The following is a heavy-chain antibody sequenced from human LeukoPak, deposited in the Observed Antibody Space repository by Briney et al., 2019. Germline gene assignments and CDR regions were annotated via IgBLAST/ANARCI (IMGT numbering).Heavy chain of an antibody. Sequence: ASAKVSCKASGYTFTSYGISWVRQAPGQGLEWMGWISAYNGNTNYAQKLQGRVTMTTDTSTSTAYMELRSLRSDDTAVYYCARVADYYDSSGRYFDYWGQGTLVTVSS. V-gene: IGHV1-18*01. CDR3: ARVADYYDSSGRYFDY. D-gene: IGHD3-22*01. CDR1: GYTFTSYG. J-gene: IGHJ4*02. CDR2: ISAYNGNT.